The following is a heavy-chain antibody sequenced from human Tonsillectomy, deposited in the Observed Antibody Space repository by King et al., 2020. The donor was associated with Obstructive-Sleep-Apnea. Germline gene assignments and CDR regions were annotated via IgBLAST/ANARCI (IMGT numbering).Heavy chain of an antibody. CDR1: GGSISSYY. D-gene: IGHD3-22*01. CDR3: ARHERDDSSGYYYLYYFDY. J-gene: IGHJ4*02. V-gene: IGHV4-59*08. CDR2: IYYSGST. Sequence: VQLQESGPGLVKPSETLSLTCTVSGGSISSYYWSWIRQPPGKGLEWIGYIYYSGSTNYNPSLKSRVTISVDTSKNQFSLKLSSVTAADTAVYYCARHERDDSSGYYYLYYFDYWGQGTLFTVSS.